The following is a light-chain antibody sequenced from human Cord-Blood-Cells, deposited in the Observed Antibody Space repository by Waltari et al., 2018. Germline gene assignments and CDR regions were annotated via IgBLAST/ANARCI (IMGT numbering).Light chain of an antibody. V-gene: IGKV3-11*01. Sequence: EIVLTQSPATLSLSPGERATLSYRASQSVSSYLAWYQQKPGQAPSLLIYDASNRATGIPARFSGSGSGTDFTLTISSLEPEDFAVYYCQQRSNWPLTFGGGTKVEIK. J-gene: IGKJ4*01. CDR2: DAS. CDR1: QSVSSY. CDR3: QQRSNWPLT.